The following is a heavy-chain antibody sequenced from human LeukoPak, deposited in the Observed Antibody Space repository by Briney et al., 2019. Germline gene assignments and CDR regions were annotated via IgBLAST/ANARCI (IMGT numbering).Heavy chain of an antibody. CDR3: ATSRFSGGLGRFDP. Sequence: PSETLSLTCTVSGGSISSGTYYWNWIRQPAGKGLEWIGRIYTSGNTIYNPSLKSRVTISVDTSKNQVSLKLSSVTAADTAVYYCATSRFSGGLGRFDPWGQGTLVTVSS. CDR2: IYTSGNT. D-gene: IGHD3-10*01. CDR1: GGSISSGTYY. J-gene: IGHJ5*02. V-gene: IGHV4-61*02.